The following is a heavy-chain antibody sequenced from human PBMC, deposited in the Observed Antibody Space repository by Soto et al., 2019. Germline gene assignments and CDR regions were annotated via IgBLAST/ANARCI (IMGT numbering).Heavy chain of an antibody. CDR1: GGTFSSYT. V-gene: IGHV1-69*02. CDR3: AISMGSSSLPYYFDY. CDR2: IIPILGIA. J-gene: IGHJ4*02. D-gene: IGHD6-13*01. Sequence: ASVKGSCKASGGTFSSYTISWVRQAPGQGLEWMGRIIPILGIANYAQKFQGRVKITADKSTSTAYMDLISLISEDTAVYYCAISMGSSSLPYYFDYWGQGTLVTVSS.